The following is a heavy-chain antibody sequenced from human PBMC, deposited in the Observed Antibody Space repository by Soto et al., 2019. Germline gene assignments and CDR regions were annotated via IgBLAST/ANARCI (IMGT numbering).Heavy chain of an antibody. CDR3: ARDKITGLFDY. D-gene: IGHD2-8*02. V-gene: IGHV4-39*07. J-gene: IGHJ4*02. CDR1: GGSISNYF. CDR2: MYYSGST. Sequence: SLETLSLTCTVSGGSISNYFWGWIRQPPGKGLEWIGSMYYSGSTYYNPSLKSRVTISVDTSKNQFSLKLTSVTAADTAVYYCARDKITGLFDYWGQGTLVTVSS.